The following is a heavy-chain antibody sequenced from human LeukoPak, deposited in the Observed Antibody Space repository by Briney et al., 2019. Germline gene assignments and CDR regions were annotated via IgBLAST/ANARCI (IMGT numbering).Heavy chain of an antibody. V-gene: IGHV4-38-2*02. CDR3: ARHNYYHFWSTLNWSDP. D-gene: IGHD3-3*01. J-gene: IGHJ5*02. CDR2: VYHSGST. Sequence: KPSGTLSLTCTIFGSSISDNYYWGWIRRPPGKGLEWIGSVYHSGSTYYNPSLKSRVTLSVDTSNNHFSLKLRSVTATDTAVYYCARHNYYHFWSTLNWSDPWGQGTLVTVSS. CDR1: GSSISDNYY.